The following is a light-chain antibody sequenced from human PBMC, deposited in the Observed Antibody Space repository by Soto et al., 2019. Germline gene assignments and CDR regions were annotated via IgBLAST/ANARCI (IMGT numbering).Light chain of an antibody. Sequence: VLTQSPGTLSLSPGKRATISCRASQSINSSYLAWYQHKPGQAPRLLFYGASSRATGIPHRFIGSASGTDFTLAISRLEPEDCGVYYCQQFGGSPPYTFGQGTRLEIK. V-gene: IGKV3-20*01. CDR2: GAS. J-gene: IGKJ2*01. CDR3: QQFGGSPPYT. CDR1: QSINSSY.